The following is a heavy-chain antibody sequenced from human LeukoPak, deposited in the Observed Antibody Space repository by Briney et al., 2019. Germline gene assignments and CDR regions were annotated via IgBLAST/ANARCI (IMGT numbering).Heavy chain of an antibody. J-gene: IGHJ4*02. CDR2: MFGNGGT. D-gene: IGHD1-26*01. V-gene: IGHV4-59*08. CDR1: GGSMSSDY. Sequence: SETLSLTCSVPGGSMSSDYWSWIRQSPGKGLEWIGRMFGNGGTNYSPSFQRRATMSVDTSTRRLSLRLNSVTAADTAVYYCARQTAKKWDLPGSFDSWGQGILVTVSS. CDR3: ARQTAKKWDLPGSFDS.